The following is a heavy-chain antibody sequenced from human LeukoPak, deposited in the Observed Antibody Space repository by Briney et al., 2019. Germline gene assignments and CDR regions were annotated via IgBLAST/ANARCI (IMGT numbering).Heavy chain of an antibody. CDR3: ARRYDSASGWFDP. D-gene: IGHD3-22*01. CDR1: GGSISSSSYY. V-gene: IGHV4-39*01. J-gene: IGHJ5*02. Sequence: SQTLSLTCTVSGGSISSSSYYWGWIRQPPGKGLEWIGSIYYSGSTYYNPSLKSRVTISVDTSKNQFSLKLSSVTAADTAVYYCARRYDSASGWFDPWGQGTLVTVSS. CDR2: IYYSGST.